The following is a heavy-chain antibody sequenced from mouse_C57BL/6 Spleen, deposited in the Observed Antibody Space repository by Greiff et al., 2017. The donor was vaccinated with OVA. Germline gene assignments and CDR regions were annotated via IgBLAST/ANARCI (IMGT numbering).Heavy chain of an antibody. CDR3: ASGSMTGTGVFDY. J-gene: IGHJ2*01. V-gene: IGHV1-53*01. D-gene: IGHD4-1*01. CDR2: INPSNGGT. Sequence: QVQLQQPGTELVKPGASVKLSCKASGYTFTSYWMHWVKQRPGQGLEWIGNINPSNGGTNYNEKFKSKATLTVDKSSSTASMQLSSLTSGASADYACASGSMTGTGVFDYWGQGTTLTVSS. CDR1: GYTFTSYW.